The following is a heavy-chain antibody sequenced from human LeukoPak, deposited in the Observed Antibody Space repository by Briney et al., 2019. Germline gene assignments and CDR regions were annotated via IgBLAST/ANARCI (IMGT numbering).Heavy chain of an antibody. V-gene: IGHV3-23*01. J-gene: IGHJ4*02. CDR3: ARETGSAVGSTDFDY. CDR1: GFTFSSYA. D-gene: IGHD4-17*01. CDR2: ISGSGGST. Sequence: PGGSLRLSCAASGFTFSSYAMSWVRQAPGKGLEWVSAISGSGGSTYYADSVKGRFTISRDNSKNTLYLQMNSLRAEDTAVYYCARETGSAVGSTDFDYWGQGTLATVSS.